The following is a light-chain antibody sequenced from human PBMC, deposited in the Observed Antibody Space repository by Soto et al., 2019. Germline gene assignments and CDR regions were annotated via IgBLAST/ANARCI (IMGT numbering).Light chain of an antibody. V-gene: IGKV3-11*01. CDR1: QSVSSD. Sequence: EIVLTQSPAILSLSPGERATLSCRCSQSVSSDLAWYQQKPGQAPRLLIYDASNRATGIPARFSGSGSGTEFTFTINSLQSEDSAVYYCQQHNQWPITFGQGTRLEIK. CDR3: QQHNQWPIT. CDR2: DAS. J-gene: IGKJ5*01.